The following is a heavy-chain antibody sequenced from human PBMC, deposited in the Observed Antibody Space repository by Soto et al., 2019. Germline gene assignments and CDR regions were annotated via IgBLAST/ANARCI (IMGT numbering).Heavy chain of an antibody. D-gene: IGHD6-13*01. J-gene: IGHJ4*02. V-gene: IGHV3-30*18. CDR3: AKDLFPRIGSWCPFDY. CDR2: ISYDGSNK. Sequence: QVQLVESGGGVVHPGRSLRLSCAASGFTFSSYGMVWVRQAPGKGLEWVAIISYDGSNKYYADSVKGRFTISRDNSKNTLYMQMNSLRGEDTVVYYGAKDLFPRIGSWCPFDYWGQGTLVTVSS. CDR1: GFTFSSYG.